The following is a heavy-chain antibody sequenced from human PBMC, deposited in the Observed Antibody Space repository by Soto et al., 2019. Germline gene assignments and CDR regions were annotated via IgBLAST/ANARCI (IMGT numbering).Heavy chain of an antibody. CDR2: IYYSGST. Sequence: PSETLSLTCTVSGGSISSSSYYWGWIRQPPGKGLEWIGSIYYSGSTYYNPSLKSRVTISVDTSKNQFSLKLSSVTAADTAVYYCASGGVVITYYYYYGMDVWGQGTTVTVSS. V-gene: IGHV4-39*01. J-gene: IGHJ6*02. CDR3: ASGGVVITYYYYYGMDV. CDR1: GGSISSSSYY. D-gene: IGHD3-3*01.